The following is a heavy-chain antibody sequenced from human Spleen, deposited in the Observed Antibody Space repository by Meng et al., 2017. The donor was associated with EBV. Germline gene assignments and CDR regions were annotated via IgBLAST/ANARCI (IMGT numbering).Heavy chain of an antibody. V-gene: IGHV4-34*01. CDR2: SNHSGST. CDR3: AKGRIVTRSPWFDP. CDR1: GGSFSGYY. J-gene: IGHJ5*02. Sequence: QVQLQQLGSGLLKPSETLSLTCAVYGGSFSGYYWSWIRQPPGKGLEWIGESNHSGSTNYNPSLKSRVTISVDTSKNQFSLRLSSVTAADTAVYYCAKGRIVTRSPWFDPWGRGTLVTVSS. D-gene: IGHD6-6*01.